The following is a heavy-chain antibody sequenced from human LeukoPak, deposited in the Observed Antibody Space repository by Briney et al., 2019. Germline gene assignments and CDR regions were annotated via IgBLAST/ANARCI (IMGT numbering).Heavy chain of an antibody. J-gene: IGHJ4*02. D-gene: IGHD5-12*01. V-gene: IGHV1-69*05. CDR3: AISGGYDSPFDY. Sequence: PVKVSCKASGGTFSSYAISWVRQAPGQGLEWMGGIIPIFGTANYAQKFQGRVTITTDESTSTAYMELSSLRSEDTAVYYCAISGGYDSPFDYWGQGTLVTVSS. CDR2: IIPIFGTA. CDR1: GGTFSSYA.